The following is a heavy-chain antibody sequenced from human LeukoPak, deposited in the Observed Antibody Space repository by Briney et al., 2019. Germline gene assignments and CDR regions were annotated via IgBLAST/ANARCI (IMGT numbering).Heavy chain of an antibody. V-gene: IGHV1-2*02. CDR1: GYTFTGYY. CDR3: ARVGLLWFGDVVEVDY. D-gene: IGHD3-10*01. J-gene: IGHJ4*02. Sequence: GASVKVSCKASGYTFTGYYMHWVRQAPGQGLEWMGWINPNSGGTNYAQKFQGRVTMTRDTSISTAYMELSRLRSDDTAVYYCARVGLLWFGDVVEVDYWGQGTLVTVSS. CDR2: INPNSGGT.